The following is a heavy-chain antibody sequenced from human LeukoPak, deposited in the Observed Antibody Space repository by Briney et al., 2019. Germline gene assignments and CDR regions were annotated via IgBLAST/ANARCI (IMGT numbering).Heavy chain of an antibody. CDR3: ARRWFDY. V-gene: IGHV4-31*02. CDR2: IYYSGST. J-gene: IGHJ4*02. CDR1: GFTVSSNY. Sequence: LRLSCAASGFTVSSNYMSWVRQHPGKGLEWIGYIYYSGSTYYNPSLKSRVTISVDTSKNQFSLKLSSVTAADTAVYYCARRWFDYWGQGTLVTVSS.